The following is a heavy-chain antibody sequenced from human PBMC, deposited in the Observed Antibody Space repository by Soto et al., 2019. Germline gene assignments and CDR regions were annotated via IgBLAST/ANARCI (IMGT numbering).Heavy chain of an antibody. D-gene: IGHD3-16*01. Sequence: VQLVQSGAEVKMPGSSVKVSCKASGGTFSSYSISWVRQAPGQGLEWMGGIIPIFGTAIYAQKCQGRVTISADESTTPANMELSGLRSEATAVYESASGGIADAGERRHTGQFYYGMDVWGQGTTVTVSS. J-gene: IGHJ6*02. CDR3: ASGGIADAGERRHTGQFYYGMDV. CDR1: GGTFSSYS. V-gene: IGHV1-69*01. CDR2: IIPIFGTA.